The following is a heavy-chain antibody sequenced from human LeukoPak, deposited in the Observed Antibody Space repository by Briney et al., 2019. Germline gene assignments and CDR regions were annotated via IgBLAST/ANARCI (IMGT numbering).Heavy chain of an antibody. D-gene: IGHD2-2*01. Sequence: SQTLSLTCTVSGGSISSGDYYWSWIRQHPGKGLEWIGYIYYSGSTYYNPSLKSRVTISVDTSKNQFSLKLSSVTAADTAVYYCARGGRYCSGTSCYRLFDYWGQGTPVTVSS. CDR1: GGSISSGDYY. J-gene: IGHJ4*02. V-gene: IGHV4-31*03. CDR3: ARGGRYCSGTSCYRLFDY. CDR2: IYYSGST.